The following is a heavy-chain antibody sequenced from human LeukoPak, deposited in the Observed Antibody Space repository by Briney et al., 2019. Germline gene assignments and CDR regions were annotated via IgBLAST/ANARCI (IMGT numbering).Heavy chain of an antibody. V-gene: IGHV3-43*02. J-gene: IGHJ6*02. D-gene: IGHD2/OR15-2a*01. CDR2: IKADGSCT. CDR1: GFNIGPYA. Sequence: GGSLRLSCAASGFNIGPYAMYWVRQGPGRGLEWVSVIKADGSCTFYSDSVRGRFTTSRDNSKHSLYLQMSSLTSVDTALYYCAPWAFYHTLDVWGQGTTVAVSS. CDR3: APWAFYHTLDV.